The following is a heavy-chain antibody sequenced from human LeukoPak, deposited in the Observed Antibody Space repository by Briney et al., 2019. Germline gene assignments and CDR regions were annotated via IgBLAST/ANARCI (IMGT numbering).Heavy chain of an antibody. CDR3: ARDGSGWYGFDY. CDR1: GYTFTSYY. Sequence: ASVKVSCKASGYTFTSYYIHWVRQAPGQGLEWMGWMNPNSGNTGYAQKFQGRVTITRNTSISTAYMELSSLRSEDTAVYYCARDGSGWYGFDYWGQGTLVTVSS. D-gene: IGHD6-19*01. CDR2: MNPNSGNT. V-gene: IGHV1-8*03. J-gene: IGHJ4*02.